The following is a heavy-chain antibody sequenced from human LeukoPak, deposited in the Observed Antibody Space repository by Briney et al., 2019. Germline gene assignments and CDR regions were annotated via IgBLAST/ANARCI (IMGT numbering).Heavy chain of an antibody. CDR2: ISSSGSTI. CDR3: VPYCSGGSCYSGYYFDY. D-gene: IGHD2-15*01. V-gene: IGHV3-11*01. J-gene: IGHJ4*02. Sequence: GSLRLSCAASGFTFSDYYMSWIRQAPGKGLEWVSYISSSGSTIYYADSVKGRFTISRDNAKNSLYLQMNSLRAEDTAVYYCVPYCSGGSCYSGYYFDYWGQGTLVTVSS. CDR1: GFTFSDYY.